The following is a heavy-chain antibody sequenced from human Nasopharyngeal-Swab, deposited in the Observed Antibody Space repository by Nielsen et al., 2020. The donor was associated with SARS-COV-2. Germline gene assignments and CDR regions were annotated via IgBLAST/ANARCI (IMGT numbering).Heavy chain of an antibody. CDR3: ARETPWIQLKWFDP. CDR2: IYSGGST. Sequence: GESLKISCAASGFTVSSNYMSWVRQAPGKGLEWVSVIYSGGSTYYADSVKGRFTISRHNSKNTLYLQMNSLRAEDTAVYYCARETPWIQLKWFDPWGQGTLVTVSS. V-gene: IGHV3-53*01. D-gene: IGHD5-18*01. J-gene: IGHJ5*02. CDR1: GFTVSSNY.